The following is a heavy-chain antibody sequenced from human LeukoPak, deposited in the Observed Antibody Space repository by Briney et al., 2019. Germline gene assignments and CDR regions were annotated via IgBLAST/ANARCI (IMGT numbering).Heavy chain of an antibody. D-gene: IGHD6-13*01. CDR2: MWYDGSNK. CDR3: ARKSIAAAGFFDY. Sequence: PGGSLRLSCAASGFTFSSYGMHWVRQAPGKGLEWVAVMWYDGSNKYYADSVKGRFTISRDNSKNTLYLQMNSLRAEDTAVYYCARKSIAAAGFFDYWGQGTLVTVSS. J-gene: IGHJ4*02. CDR1: GFTFSSYG. V-gene: IGHV3-33*01.